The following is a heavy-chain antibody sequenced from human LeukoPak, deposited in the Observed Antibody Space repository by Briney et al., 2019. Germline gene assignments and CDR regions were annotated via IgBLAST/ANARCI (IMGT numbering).Heavy chain of an antibody. CDR1: GYSFTSYW. J-gene: IGHJ4*02. Sequence: GESLKISCKGSGYSFTSYWIGWVRQMPGKGLEWMGIIYPGDSDTRYSPSFKGQFTISDDQSNTPAFLRWGTLQAPDTPMSSCSRHRADGSGKLPIDYWRQGTLVTVSS. V-gene: IGHV5-51*01. CDR2: IYPGDSDT. CDR3: SRHRADGSGKLPIDY. D-gene: IGHD3-10*01.